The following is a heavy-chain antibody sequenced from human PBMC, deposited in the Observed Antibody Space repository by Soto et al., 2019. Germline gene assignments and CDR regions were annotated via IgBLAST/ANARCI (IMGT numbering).Heavy chain of an antibody. CDR2: VYNSGST. Sequence: SETLSLTCTVSGGSISSNYWTWIRQPPGKGLEWIGYVYNSGSTNYNPSLKSRVTISEDTSKSQFSLKVNSMTAADTAVYYCARYRREAVAGYTLDNWGKGILVTVSS. D-gene: IGHD6-13*01. V-gene: IGHV4-59*01. CDR3: ARYRREAVAGYTLDN. CDR1: GGSISSNY. J-gene: IGHJ4*02.